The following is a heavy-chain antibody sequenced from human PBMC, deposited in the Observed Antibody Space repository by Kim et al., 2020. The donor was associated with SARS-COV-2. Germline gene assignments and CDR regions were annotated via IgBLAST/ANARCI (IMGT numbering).Heavy chain of an antibody. CDR2: ISYDGSNK. CDR1: GFTFSSYG. J-gene: IGHJ6*02. CDR3: AKESGSGIYYAWTYYYYGMDV. D-gene: IGHD3-10*01. V-gene: IGHV3-30*18. Sequence: GGSLRLSCAASGFTFSSYGMHRVRQAPGKGLEWVAVISYDGSNKYYADSVKGRFTISRDNSKNTLYLQMNSLRAEDTAVYYCAKESGSGIYYAWTYYYYGMDVWGQGTTVTVSS.